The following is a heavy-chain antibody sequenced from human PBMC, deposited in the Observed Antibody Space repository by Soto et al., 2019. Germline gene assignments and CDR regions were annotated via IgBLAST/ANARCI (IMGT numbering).Heavy chain of an antibody. CDR3: AKTLYGDYLSFDY. V-gene: IGHV3-23*01. D-gene: IGHD4-17*01. CDR1: GFTFSSYA. CDR2: ISGSGGGT. J-gene: IGHJ4*02. Sequence: GVLRLSCAASGFTFSSYAMSWVRQAPGKGLEWVSAISGSGGGTYYADSVKGRFTISRDNSKNTLYLQMNSLRAEDTAVYYCAKTLYGDYLSFDYWGQGTLVTVSS.